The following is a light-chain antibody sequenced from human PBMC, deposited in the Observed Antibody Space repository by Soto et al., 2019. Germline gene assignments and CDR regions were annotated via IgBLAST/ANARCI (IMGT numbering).Light chain of an antibody. CDR2: ATS. CDR3: QQSYNTPIT. CDR1: RTIDNY. V-gene: IGKV1-39*01. Sequence: DIQMTQSPSSLSASLGDRFTITCRASRTIDNYLNWYQQKPGRAPELLVYATSSLQSGVPSRFTGGGSGTHFTLTISGLQPEDFATYFCQQSYNTPITFGQGTKVDIK. J-gene: IGKJ1*01.